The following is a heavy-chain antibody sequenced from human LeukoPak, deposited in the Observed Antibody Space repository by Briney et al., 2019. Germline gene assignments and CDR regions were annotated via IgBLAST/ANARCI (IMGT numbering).Heavy chain of an antibody. CDR3: TTDFYYYDSSGYYHNWFDP. D-gene: IGHD3-22*01. J-gene: IGHJ5*02. CDR2: IKSKTDGGTT. CDR1: GFTFSNAW. Sequence: PGGSLRLSCAASGFTFSNAWMSWVRQAPGKGLEWVGRIKSKTDGGTTDYAAPVKGRSTISRDDSKNTLYLQMNSLKTEDTAVYYCTTDFYYYDSSGYYHNWFDPWGQGTLVTVSS. V-gene: IGHV3-15*01.